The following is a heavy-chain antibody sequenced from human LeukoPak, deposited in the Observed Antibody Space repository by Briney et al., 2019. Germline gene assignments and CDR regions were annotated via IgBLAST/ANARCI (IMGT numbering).Heavy chain of an antibody. CDR3: ARLTNWNYAVDY. D-gene: IGHD1-7*01. CDR1: GGSISSYY. J-gene: IGHJ4*02. Sequence: SETLSLTCTVSGGSISSYYWSWIRQPPGKGLEWIGYIYYSGSTNYNPSLKSRVTISVDTSKNQFSLKLSSVTAADTAVYYCARLTNWNYAVDYWGQGILVTVSS. CDR2: IYYSGST. V-gene: IGHV4-59*12.